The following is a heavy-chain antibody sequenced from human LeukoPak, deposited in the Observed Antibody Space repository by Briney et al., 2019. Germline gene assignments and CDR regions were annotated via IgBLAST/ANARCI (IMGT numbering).Heavy chain of an antibody. J-gene: IGHJ4*02. D-gene: IGHD3-3*01. Sequence: GASVKVSCKASGYTFTSYGISWVRQAPGQGLEWMGWISAYNGNTNYAQKLQGRVTMTTDTSTSTAYMELRSLRSDDTAVYYCARDCVTIFGVVSFNLMAFDYWGQGTLVTVSS. V-gene: IGHV1-18*01. CDR3: ARDCVTIFGVVSFNLMAFDY. CDR1: GYTFTSYG. CDR2: ISAYNGNT.